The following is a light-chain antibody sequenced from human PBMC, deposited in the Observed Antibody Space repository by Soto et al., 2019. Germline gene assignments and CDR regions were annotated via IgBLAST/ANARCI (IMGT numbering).Light chain of an antibody. CDR2: EDT. CDR3: SSYASSSRYV. J-gene: IGLJ1*01. V-gene: IGLV2-18*02. Sequence: QSALTQPPSVSGTPGQSVTISCSGTSSDVGKYDRVSWYQQPPGTAPKLIIYEDTNRPSGVPARFSGSKSGNTASPTISGLHAEDEAEYYCSSYASSSRYVFGTGTKVTVL. CDR1: SSDVGKYDR.